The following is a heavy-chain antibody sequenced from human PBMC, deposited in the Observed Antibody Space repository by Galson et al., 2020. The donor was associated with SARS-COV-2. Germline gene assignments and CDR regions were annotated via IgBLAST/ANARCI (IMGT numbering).Heavy chain of an antibody. CDR2: IYYSGST. CDR1: GGSISSGGYY. J-gene: IGHJ5*02. CDR3: ARVSKDDYYVSSQSFFSEWCFAP. Sequence: SETLSLTCTVSGGSISSGGYYWSWIRQHPGKGLEWIGYIYYSGSTYYNPSLKSRVTISVDTSKNQFSLKLSSVTAADPAVYYCARVSKDDYYVSSQSFFSEWCFAPWGQGTLVTVSS. V-gene: IGHV4-31*03. D-gene: IGHD3-22*01.